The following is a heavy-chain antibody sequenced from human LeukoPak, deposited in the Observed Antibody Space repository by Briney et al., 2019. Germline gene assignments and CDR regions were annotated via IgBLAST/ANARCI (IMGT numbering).Heavy chain of an antibody. J-gene: IGHJ4*02. CDR3: AREMSSSSWAWDY. CDR2: INPNGGGT. Sequence: ASVKVSCKASGYTFTGYYMHWVRQAPGQGLEWMGWINPNGGGTNFAQKFKGRVTMTRETSISTAYMEVSRLRSDDTAVYYCAREMSSSSWAWDYWGQGTLVTVSS. V-gene: IGHV1-2*02. D-gene: IGHD6-13*01. CDR1: GYTFTGYY.